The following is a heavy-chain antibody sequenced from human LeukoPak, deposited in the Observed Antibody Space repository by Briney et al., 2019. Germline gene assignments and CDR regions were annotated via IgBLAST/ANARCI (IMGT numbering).Heavy chain of an antibody. Sequence: SETLSLTCTVSGGSISSGDYYWSWIRQPPGKGLEWIGYIYYSGSTYYNPSLKSRVTISVDTPENQFSLKLSSVTAADTAVYYCARGQQLAFDPWGQGTLVIVSS. V-gene: IGHV4-30-4*01. CDR1: GGSISSGDYY. CDR3: ARGQQLAFDP. CDR2: IYYSGST. J-gene: IGHJ5*02. D-gene: IGHD6-13*01.